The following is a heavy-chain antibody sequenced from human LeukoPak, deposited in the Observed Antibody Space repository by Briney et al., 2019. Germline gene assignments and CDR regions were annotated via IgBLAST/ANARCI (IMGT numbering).Heavy chain of an antibody. Sequence: SVKVSCKASGGTFSSYAISWVRQAPGQGLEWMGGIIPIFGTANYAQKFQGRVTITTDESTSTAYMELSSLRSEDTAVYYCAGREAAAGTVSWFDPRGQGTLLTVSS. J-gene: IGHJ5*02. D-gene: IGHD6-13*01. V-gene: IGHV1-69*05. CDR3: AGREAAAGTVSWFDP. CDR2: IIPIFGTA. CDR1: GGTFSSYA.